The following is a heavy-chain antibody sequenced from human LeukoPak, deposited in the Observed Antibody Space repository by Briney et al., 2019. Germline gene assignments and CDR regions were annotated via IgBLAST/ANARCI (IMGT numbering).Heavy chain of an antibody. J-gene: IGHJ3*01. Sequence: SQTLSLTCDISGDSVSSGSGGWNWIRQSPSRGLEWLGSIYYRSQWYNDDAVSVKSRISINPDTAKNQFSLHLNSVTPDDTALYYCARGGLVRGSLNSLTGFDFWGQGTMVTVSS. D-gene: IGHD3-10*01. CDR3: ARGGLVRGSLNSLTGFDF. CDR1: GDSVSSGSGG. CDR2: IYYRSQWYN. V-gene: IGHV6-1*01.